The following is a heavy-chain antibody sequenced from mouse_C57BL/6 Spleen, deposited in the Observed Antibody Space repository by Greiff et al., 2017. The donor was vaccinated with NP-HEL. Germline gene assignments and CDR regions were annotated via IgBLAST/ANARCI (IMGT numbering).Heavy chain of an antibody. J-gene: IGHJ4*01. CDR2: ISSGSSTI. CDR3: ARREGNWTHYYAMDY. D-gene: IGHD2-1*01. V-gene: IGHV5-17*01. CDR1: GFTFSDYG. Sequence: EVKLVESGGGLVKPGGSLKLSCAASGFTFSDYGMHWVRQAPEKGLEWVAYISSGSSTIYYADTVKGRFTISRDNAKNTLFLQMTSLRSEDTAMYYCARREGNWTHYYAMDYWGQGTSVTVSS.